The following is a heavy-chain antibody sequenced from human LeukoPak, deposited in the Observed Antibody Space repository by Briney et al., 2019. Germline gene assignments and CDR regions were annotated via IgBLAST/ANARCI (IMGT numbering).Heavy chain of an antibody. J-gene: IGHJ4*02. Sequence: XVRQVPGKGLEWXVAIVVSGFITYSPCSVRSPFTISRHNSNNTLYLQMNSLRDEHTVVYYCAIDQRWESLHYLDSWGQGTLVTLSS. D-gene: IGHD1-26*01. V-gene: IGHV3-23*01. CDR2: IVVSGFIT. CDR3: AIDQRWESLHYLDS.